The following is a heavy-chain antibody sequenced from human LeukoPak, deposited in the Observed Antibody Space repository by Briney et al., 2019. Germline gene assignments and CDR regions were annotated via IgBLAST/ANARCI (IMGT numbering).Heavy chain of an antibody. Sequence: GGSLRLSCAVSGFTVSNNYMNWVRQAPGKGLEWVSIIYSGGRTYYADSAKGRFTISRDIFKNTVYLRMNSLRAEDTAVYYCAKDLSYSGSYRDAFDIWGQGTMVTVSS. D-gene: IGHD1-26*01. CDR2: IYSGGRT. V-gene: IGHV3-53*01. CDR3: AKDLSYSGSYRDAFDI. CDR1: GFTVSNNY. J-gene: IGHJ3*02.